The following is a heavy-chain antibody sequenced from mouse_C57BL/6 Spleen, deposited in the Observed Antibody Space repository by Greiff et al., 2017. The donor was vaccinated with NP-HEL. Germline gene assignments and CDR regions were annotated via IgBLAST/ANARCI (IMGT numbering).Heavy chain of an antibody. Sequence: EVQLVESGGGLVQPKGSLKLSCAASGFTFNTYAMHWVRQAPGKGMEWVARIRSKSSNYATYYADSVKDRFTISRDDSQSILYLQMNNLKTEDTAMYYFVIEGGYYDPSYWYFDVWGTGTTVTVSS. CDR1: GFTFNTYA. V-gene: IGHV10-3*01. D-gene: IGHD2-4*01. J-gene: IGHJ1*03. CDR2: IRSKSSNYAT. CDR3: VIEGGYYDPSYWYFDV.